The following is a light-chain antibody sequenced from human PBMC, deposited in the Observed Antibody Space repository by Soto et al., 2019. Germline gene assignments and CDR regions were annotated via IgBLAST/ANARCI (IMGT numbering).Light chain of an antibody. V-gene: IGKV3-11*01. CDR3: QQLSNWPRVT. Sequence: EIVLTQSPAPLSLSPGERATLSCRASQSVSSYLAWYQQKPGPAPRLLIYDASNRATGIPARFSGSGSGTDFTRTISSLEPEDFAVYYCQQLSNWPRVTFGRGTKVDIK. J-gene: IGKJ3*01. CDR2: DAS. CDR1: QSVSSY.